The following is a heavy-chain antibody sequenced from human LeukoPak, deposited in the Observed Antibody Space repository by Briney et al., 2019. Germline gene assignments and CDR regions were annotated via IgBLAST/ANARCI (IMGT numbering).Heavy chain of an antibody. V-gene: IGHV5-51*01. Sequence: GESLKISCKGSGYSFSSYWIAWVRQMPGKGLEWMGIVCPGDSDTRYSPSFQGQVTISADKSISTAYLQWSSLKASDTAMYYCARGEMRYCSGGYCYDYCGQGTLVTVSS. CDR2: VCPGDSDT. D-gene: IGHD2-15*01. CDR1: GYSFSSYW. CDR3: ARGEMRYCSGGYCYDY. J-gene: IGHJ4*02.